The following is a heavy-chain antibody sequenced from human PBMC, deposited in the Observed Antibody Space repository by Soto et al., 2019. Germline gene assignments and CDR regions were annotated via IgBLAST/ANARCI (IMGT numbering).Heavy chain of an antibody. V-gene: IGHV3-49*04. CDR3: TRGRGTSGWYADY. D-gene: IGHD6-13*01. CDR1: GFVFGDYA. CDR2: VRSETYGGST. Sequence: GGSLRLSYSASGFVFGDYAVTWVRQAPGKGLEWVGVVRSETYGGSTEYAASVKGRFRISRDDSQSIAYLQMTSLKTEDTAVYYCTRGRGTSGWYADYWGKGVLVTVSS. J-gene: IGHJ4*02.